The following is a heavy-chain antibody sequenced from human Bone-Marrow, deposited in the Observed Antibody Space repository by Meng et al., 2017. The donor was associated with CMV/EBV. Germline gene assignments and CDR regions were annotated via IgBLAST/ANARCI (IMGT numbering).Heavy chain of an antibody. CDR1: GFTVTSNY. Sequence: GESLKISCAASGFTVTSNYMSWVRQAPGKGLEWVSVVHSGGNTNYADSAKGRFTISRDTSKNTLYLQMNSLRVEDTGVYYCARGWLADPWGQGTLVTVSS. D-gene: IGHD5-24*01. J-gene: IGHJ5*02. CDR2: VHSGGNT. V-gene: IGHV3-66*02. CDR3: ARGWLADP.